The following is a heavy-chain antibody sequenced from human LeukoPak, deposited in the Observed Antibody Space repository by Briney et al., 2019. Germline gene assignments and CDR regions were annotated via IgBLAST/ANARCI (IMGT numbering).Heavy chain of an antibody. CDR2: IIPIFGTA. CDR1: GYTFTSYA. V-gene: IGHV1-69*13. D-gene: IGHD4-23*01. J-gene: IGHJ4*02. CDR3: ARGQGGVTSFDY. Sequence: SVKVSCKASGYTFTSYAMHWVRQAPGQRLEWMGGIIPIFGTANYAQKFQGRVTITADESTSTAYMELSSLRSEDTAVYYCARGQGGVTSFDYWGQGTLVTVSS.